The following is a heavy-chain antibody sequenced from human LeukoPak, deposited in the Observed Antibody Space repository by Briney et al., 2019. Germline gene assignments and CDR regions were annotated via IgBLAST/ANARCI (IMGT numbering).Heavy chain of an antibody. CDR3: ASAWHLGIVVVMLDS. J-gene: IGHJ4*02. CDR2: ISQEGSNK. V-gene: IGHV3-30*03. CDR1: GFTFDDYG. D-gene: IGHD3-22*01. Sequence: GGSLRLSCAASGFTFDDYGMHWVRQAPGKGLEWVALISQEGSNKYHADYVEGRFTISRDNSKNTLYLQMNSLRVEDTAVYYCASAWHLGIVVVMLDSWGQGTLVTVSS.